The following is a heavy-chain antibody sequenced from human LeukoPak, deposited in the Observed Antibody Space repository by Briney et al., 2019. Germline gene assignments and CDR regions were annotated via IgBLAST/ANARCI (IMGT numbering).Heavy chain of an antibody. D-gene: IGHD5-24*01. CDR3: ARDWVYKIDY. J-gene: IGHJ4*02. CDR2: ISHDGII. Sequence: GGSLRLSCAASGFTFSGYVMHWVRRTPGKGLVWVSRISHDGIISYADSVKGRFTISRDNAKNTLTLQMNSLRVEDTAVYFCARDWVYKIDYWGRGTLVTVSS. V-gene: IGHV3-74*01. CDR1: GFTFSGYV.